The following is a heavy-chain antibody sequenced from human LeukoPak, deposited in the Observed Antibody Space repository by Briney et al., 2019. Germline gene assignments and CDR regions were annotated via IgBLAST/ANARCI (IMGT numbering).Heavy chain of an antibody. J-gene: IGHJ4*02. CDR2: IYHSGST. Sequence: PSGTLSLTCAVSGGSISSSNWWSWVRQPPGKGLEWIGEIYHSGSTNYNPSLKSRVTISVDKSKNQFSLKLSSVTAADTAVYYCAKGSGWYERGSDYWGQGTLVTVSS. CDR3: AKGSGWYERGSDY. CDR1: GGSISSSNW. D-gene: IGHD6-19*01. V-gene: IGHV4-4*02.